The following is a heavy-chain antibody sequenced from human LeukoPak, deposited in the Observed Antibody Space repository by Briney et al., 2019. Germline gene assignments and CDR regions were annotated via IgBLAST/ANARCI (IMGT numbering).Heavy chain of an antibody. CDR1: GYTFTDYY. V-gene: IGHV1-2*02. J-gene: IGHJ2*01. Sequence: ASVKVSCKASGYTFTDYYIHRVRQAPGQGLEWMGWINPNSGATSYAQKFQGRVTMTRDTSISTAYMEVNRLRSDDSAVYYCARGIRTNWYFDLWGRGTLVTVSS. CDR2: INPNSGAT. CDR3: ARGIRTNWYFDL. D-gene: IGHD1/OR15-1a*01.